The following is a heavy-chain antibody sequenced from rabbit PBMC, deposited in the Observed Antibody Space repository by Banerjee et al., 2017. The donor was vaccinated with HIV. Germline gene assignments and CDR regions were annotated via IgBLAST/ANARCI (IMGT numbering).Heavy chain of an antibody. J-gene: IGHJ4*01. V-gene: IGHV1S45*01. CDR3: ARDLAGVIGWNFNL. CDR2: INYDGSI. CDR1: GFDFSSDA. D-gene: IGHD4-1*01. Sequence: QEQLEEYGGDLVKPEGSLTLTCTASGFDFSSDAMCWVRQAPGKGPEWIGYINYDGSIYYASWAKGRFTISKTSSTTVTLQMTSLTAADTASYFCARDLAGVIGWNFNLWGQGTLVTVS.